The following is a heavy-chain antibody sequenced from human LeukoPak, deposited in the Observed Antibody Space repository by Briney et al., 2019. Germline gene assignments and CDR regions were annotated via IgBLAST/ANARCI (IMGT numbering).Heavy chain of an antibody. J-gene: IGHJ4*02. CDR1: GGSISSGDYY. V-gene: IGHV4-30-4*01. CDR2: IYYSGST. Sequence: PSQTLSLTCTVSGGSISSGDYYWSWIRQPPGKGLEWIGYIYYSGSTYYNPSPKSRVTISVDTSKNQFSLKLSSVTAADTAVYYCARGDFWSGYYTFDYWGQGTLVTVSS. CDR3: ARGDFWSGYYTFDY. D-gene: IGHD3-3*01.